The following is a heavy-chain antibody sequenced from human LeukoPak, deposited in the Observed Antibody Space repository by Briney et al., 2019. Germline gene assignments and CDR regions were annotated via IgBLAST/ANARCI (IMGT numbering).Heavy chain of an antibody. CDR3: ARAIGYCSSTSCYGGWFGP. CDR2: IYYSGST. J-gene: IGHJ5*02. D-gene: IGHD2-2*01. CDR1: GGSISSGDYY. Sequence: SETLSLTCTVSGGSISSGDYYWSWIRQPPGKGLEWIGYIYYSGSTYYNPSLKSRVTISVDTSKNQFSLKLSSVTAADTAVYYCARAIGYCSSTSCYGGWFGPWGQGTLVTVSS. V-gene: IGHV4-30-4*01.